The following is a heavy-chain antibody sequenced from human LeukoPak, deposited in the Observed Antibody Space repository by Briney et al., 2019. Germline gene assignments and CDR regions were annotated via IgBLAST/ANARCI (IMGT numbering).Heavy chain of an antibody. J-gene: IGHJ6*02. Sequence: GGSLRLSCAASGLTFSSHWMHWVRQAPGKGLVWVSRITNDGSSTTYAASVKGRFTISRDNAKNMLYLQVNSLRAEDTAVYYCARSHYYDNSAYYFNYGLDVWGQGTTVIVSS. CDR2: ITNDGSST. CDR1: GLTFSSHW. CDR3: ARSHYYDNSAYYFNYGLDV. D-gene: IGHD3-22*01. V-gene: IGHV3-74*01.